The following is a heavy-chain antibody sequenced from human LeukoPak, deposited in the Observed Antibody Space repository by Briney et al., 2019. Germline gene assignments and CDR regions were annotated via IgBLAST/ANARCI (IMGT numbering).Heavy chain of an antibody. CDR3: ARDIYGSGSYYRYFDY. J-gene: IGHJ4*02. D-gene: IGHD3-10*01. V-gene: IGHV3-7*01. Sequence: GGSLRLSCAASGFTFSSYWMSWVRQAPGKGLEWVANIKQDGSEKYYVDSVKGRFTISRDDAKNSLYLQMNSLRAEDTAVYYCARDIYGSGSYYRYFDYWGQGTLVTVSS. CDR2: IKQDGSEK. CDR1: GFTFSSYW.